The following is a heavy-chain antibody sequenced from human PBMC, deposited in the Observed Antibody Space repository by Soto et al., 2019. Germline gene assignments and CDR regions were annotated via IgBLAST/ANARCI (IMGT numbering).Heavy chain of an antibody. D-gene: IGHD4-17*01. V-gene: IGHV3-23*01. CDR2: IIGNGDTA. Sequence: EVQLLEAGGGLVQPGGSLRLSCAASGFSIRDYGMSWVRQAPGKGLEWLSAIIGNGDTAYYADSVRGRFTISRDNSKNTLYLQLNDLGAEDTAIYYCAKDYDYGDSLPFDCWGQGTLVTVSS. CDR1: GFSIRDYG. CDR3: AKDYDYGDSLPFDC. J-gene: IGHJ4*02.